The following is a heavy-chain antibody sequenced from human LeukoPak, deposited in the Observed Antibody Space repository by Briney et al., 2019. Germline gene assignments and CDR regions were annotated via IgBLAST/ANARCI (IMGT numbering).Heavy chain of an antibody. Sequence: GGSLRLSCAASGFTFSKNSMNWVRQAPGKGLEWVSSISTSSSYIYYADSVKGRFTISRDNAKNSLYLQMNSLRAEDTAVYYCARDEVEACSGGSCYFDYWGQGTLVTVSS. CDR2: ISTSSSYI. J-gene: IGHJ4*02. CDR3: ARDEVEACSGGSCYFDY. V-gene: IGHV3-21*01. CDR1: GFTFSKNS. D-gene: IGHD2-15*01.